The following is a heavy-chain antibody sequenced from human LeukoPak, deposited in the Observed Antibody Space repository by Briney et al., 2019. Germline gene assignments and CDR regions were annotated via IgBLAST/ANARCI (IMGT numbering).Heavy chain of an antibody. D-gene: IGHD5/OR15-5a*01. J-gene: IGHJ4*02. CDR2: ISGSGDST. CDR3: AIYDRAPACFDY. Sequence: SGGSLRLSCAASGFTFSSYAMSWVRQAPGRGLEWVSAISGSGDSTYYADSVKGRFTISRDNSKNTLYLQMNSLRAEDTAVYYCAIYDRAPACFDYWGQGTLVTVSS. V-gene: IGHV3-23*01. CDR1: GFTFSSYA.